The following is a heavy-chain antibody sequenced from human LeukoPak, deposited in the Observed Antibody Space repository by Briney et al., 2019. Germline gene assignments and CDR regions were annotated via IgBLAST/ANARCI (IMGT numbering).Heavy chain of an antibody. Sequence: GASVKVSCKASGGTFSSYAISWVRQAPGQGLEWMGGIIPIFGTANYAQKFQGRVTITADESTSTAYMELSSLRSEDTAVYYCAREEVPAAYYYYYGMDVWGQGTTVTVSS. CDR3: AREEVPAAYYYYYGMDV. D-gene: IGHD2-2*01. J-gene: IGHJ6*02. CDR1: GGTFSSYA. V-gene: IGHV1-69*13. CDR2: IIPIFGTA.